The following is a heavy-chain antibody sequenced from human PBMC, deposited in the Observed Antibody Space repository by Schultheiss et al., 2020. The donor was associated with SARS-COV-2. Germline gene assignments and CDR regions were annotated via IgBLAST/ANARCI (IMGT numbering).Heavy chain of an antibody. CDR2: INHSGST. J-gene: IGHJ6*02. CDR1: GYSISSGYY. CDR3: ARGKRGSSVLTWDYYYYYGMDV. Sequence: SETLSLTCAVSGYSISSGYYWSWIRQPPGKGLEWIGEINHSGSTNYNPSLKSRVTISVDTSKNQFSLKLSSVTAADTAVYYCARGKRGSSVLTWDYYYYYGMDVWGQGTTVTVSS. D-gene: IGHD6-13*01. V-gene: IGHV4-38-2*01.